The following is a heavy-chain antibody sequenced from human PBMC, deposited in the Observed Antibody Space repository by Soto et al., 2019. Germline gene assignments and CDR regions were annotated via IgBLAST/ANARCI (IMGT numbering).Heavy chain of an antibody. V-gene: IGHV1-69*13. Sequence: ASVKVSCKASGGTFSSYAISWVRQAPGQGLEWMGGIIPIFGTANYAQKFQGRVTITADESTSTAYMELSSLRSEDTAVYYCARDKGAVVTDLYYYYGMDVWGQGTTVTVSS. D-gene: IGHD2-15*01. CDR3: ARDKGAVVTDLYYYYGMDV. CDR1: GGTFSSYA. CDR2: IIPIFGTA. J-gene: IGHJ6*02.